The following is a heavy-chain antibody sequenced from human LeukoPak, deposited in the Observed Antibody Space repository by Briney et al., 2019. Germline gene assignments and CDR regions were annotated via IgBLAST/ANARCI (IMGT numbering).Heavy chain of an antibody. J-gene: IGHJ6*03. D-gene: IGHD5-12*01. CDR1: GFTFSSYR. Sequence: GGSLRLSCAASGFTFSSYRMNWVRQAPGKGLEWVSYISSSGSTIYYADSVKGRFTISRDNAKNSLYLQMNSLRAEDTAVYYCAKGGGYEAQYYYYYLDVWGKGTTVTISS. V-gene: IGHV3-48*04. CDR3: AKGGGYEAQYYYYYLDV. CDR2: ISSSGSTI.